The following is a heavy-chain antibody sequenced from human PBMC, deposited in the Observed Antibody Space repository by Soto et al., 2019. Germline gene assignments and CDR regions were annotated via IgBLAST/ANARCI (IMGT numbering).Heavy chain of an antibody. CDR1: GFTFSSYG. V-gene: IGHV3-30*18. J-gene: IGHJ4*02. CDR3: AKDLGAGVVVVAATVDY. CDR2: ISYDGSNK. D-gene: IGHD2-15*01. Sequence: QVQLVESGGGVVQPGRSLRLSCAASGFTFSSYGMHWVRQAPGKGLEWVAVISYDGSNKYYADSVKGRFTISRDNSKNTLYLQMNSLRAEDTAVYYCAKDLGAGVVVVAATVDYWGQGTLVTVSS.